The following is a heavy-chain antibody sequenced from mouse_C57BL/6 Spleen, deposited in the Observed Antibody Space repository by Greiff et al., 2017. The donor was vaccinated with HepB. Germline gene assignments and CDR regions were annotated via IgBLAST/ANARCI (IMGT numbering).Heavy chain of an antibody. CDR3: ARNWDDYYAMDY. V-gene: IGHV3-6*01. CDR2: ISYDGSN. Sequence: EVHLVESGPGLVKPSQSLSLTCSVTGYSITSGYYWNWIRQFPGNKLEWMGYISYDGSNNYNPSLKNRISITRDTSKNQFFLKLNSVTTEDTATYYCARNWDDYYAMDYWGQGTSVTVSS. CDR1: GYSITSGYY. J-gene: IGHJ4*01. D-gene: IGHD4-1*01.